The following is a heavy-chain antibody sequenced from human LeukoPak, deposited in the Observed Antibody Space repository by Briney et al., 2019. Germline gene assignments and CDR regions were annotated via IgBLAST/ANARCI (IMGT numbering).Heavy chain of an antibody. V-gene: IGHV1-2*02. J-gene: IGHJ4*02. CDR2: INPNSGGT. D-gene: IGHD5-18*01. CDR1: GYTFTGYY. CDR3: ARGSGYSYGYLDY. Sequence: GASVKVSCKASGYTFTGYYMHWVRQAPGQGLEWMGWINPNSGGTNYAQKFQGRVTMTRDTSISTAYMELSRLRSDDTAVYYGARGSGYSYGYLDYWGQGTLVTVSS.